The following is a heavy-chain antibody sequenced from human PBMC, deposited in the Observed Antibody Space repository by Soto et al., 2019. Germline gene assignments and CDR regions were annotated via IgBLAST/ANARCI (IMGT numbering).Heavy chain of an antibody. CDR1: GGSISSSSYY. V-gene: IGHV4-39*01. J-gene: IGHJ6*02. CDR2: IYYSGST. CDR3: ARRDYYYGMDV. Sequence: EILSLTCTVSGGSISSSSYYWGWIRQPPGKGLEWIGSIYYSGSTYYNPSLKSRVTISVDTSKNQFSLKLSSVTAADTAVYYCARRDYYYGMDVWGQGTTVTVSS.